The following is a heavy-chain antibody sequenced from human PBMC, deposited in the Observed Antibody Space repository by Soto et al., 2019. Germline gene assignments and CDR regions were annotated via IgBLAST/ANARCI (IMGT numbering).Heavy chain of an antibody. D-gene: IGHD4-17*01. CDR1: GYTFTSYG. J-gene: IGHJ6*02. CDR2: ISAYNGNT. Sequence: QVQLVQSGAEVKKPGASVKVSCKASGYTFTSYGISWVRQAPGQGLEWMGWISAYNGNTNYAQKLQGRVTMTTDTSTSTAYMERRSLRSDDTAVYYCARDVGAGTVTEYYYGMDVWGQGTTVTVSS. CDR3: ARDVGAGTVTEYYYGMDV. V-gene: IGHV1-18*01.